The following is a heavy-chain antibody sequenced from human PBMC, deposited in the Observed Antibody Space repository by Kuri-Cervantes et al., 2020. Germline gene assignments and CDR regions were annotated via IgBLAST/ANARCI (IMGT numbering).Heavy chain of an antibody. CDR2: IIPIFGTA. J-gene: IGHJ4*02. CDR3: ATGCSGGSCTNDY. CDR1: GGTFSSYA. Sequence: SVKVSCKASGGTFSSYAISCVRQAPGQGLEWMGGIIPIFGTANYAQKFQGRVTITADKSTSTAYMELSSLRSEDTAVYYCATGCSGGSCTNDYWGQGTLVTVSS. V-gene: IGHV1-69*06. D-gene: IGHD2-15*01.